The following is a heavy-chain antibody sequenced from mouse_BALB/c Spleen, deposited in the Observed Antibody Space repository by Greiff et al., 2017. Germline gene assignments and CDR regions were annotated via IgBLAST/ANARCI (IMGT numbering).Heavy chain of an antibody. J-gene: IGHJ3*01. CDR2: ISYSGST. V-gene: IGHV3-2*02. CDR1: GYSITSDYA. D-gene: IGHD1-2*01. CDR3: ARGGNSLLRPFAY. Sequence: EVQRVESGPGLVKPSQSLSLTCTVTGYSITSDYAWNWIRQFPGNKLEWMGYISYSGSTSYNPSLKSRISITRDTSKNQFFLQLNSVTTEDTATYYCARGGNSLLRPFAYWGQGTLVTVSA.